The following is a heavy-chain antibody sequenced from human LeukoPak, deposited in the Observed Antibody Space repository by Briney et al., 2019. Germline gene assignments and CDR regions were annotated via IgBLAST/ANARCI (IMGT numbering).Heavy chain of an antibody. CDR3: ARGYAQWELLVDYYGMDV. CDR1: GYTFTSYG. V-gene: IGHV1-18*01. J-gene: IGHJ6*02. Sequence: ASVKVSCKASGYTFTSYGISWVRQAPGQGLEWMGWISAYNGNTNYAQKLQGRVTMTTDTSTSTAHMELRSLRSDDTAVYYCARGYAQWELLVDYYGMDVWGQGTTVTVSS. CDR2: ISAYNGNT. D-gene: IGHD1-26*01.